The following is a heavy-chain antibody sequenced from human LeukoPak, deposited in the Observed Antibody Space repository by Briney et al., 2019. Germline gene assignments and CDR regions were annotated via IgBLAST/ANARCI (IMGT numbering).Heavy chain of an antibody. V-gene: IGHV3-48*04. J-gene: IGHJ4*02. D-gene: IGHD6-6*01. CDR3: ARTRIAAHSKEFDY. Sequence: GGSRRLSCAASGFTFSSYSMNWVRQAPGKGLEWVSYISSSSSTIYYADSVKGRFTISRDNAKNSLYLQMNSLRAEDTAVYYCARTRIAAHSKEFDYWGQGTLVTVSS. CDR1: GFTFSSYS. CDR2: ISSSSSTI.